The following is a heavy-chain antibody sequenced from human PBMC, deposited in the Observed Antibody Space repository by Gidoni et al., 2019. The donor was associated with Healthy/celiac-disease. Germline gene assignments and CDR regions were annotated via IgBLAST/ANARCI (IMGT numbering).Heavy chain of an antibody. CDR3: AKDLIGAAAGLAPLDY. D-gene: IGHD6-13*01. CDR2: ISGDGGST. CDR1: GFTFDYYA. V-gene: IGHV3-43*02. J-gene: IGHJ4*02. Sequence: EVQLVESGGGVVQPGGSLRLSCAASGFTFDYYAMHWVRPAPGKGLEWVSLISGDGGSTYYADSVKGRFTISRDNSKNSLYLQMNSLRTEDTALYYCAKDLIGAAAGLAPLDYWGQGTLVTVSS.